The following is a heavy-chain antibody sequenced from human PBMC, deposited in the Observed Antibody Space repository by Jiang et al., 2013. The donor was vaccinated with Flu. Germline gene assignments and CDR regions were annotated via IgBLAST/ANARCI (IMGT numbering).Heavy chain of an antibody. CDR1: GFSFSYYG. J-gene: IGHJ4*02. D-gene: IGHD3-9*01. Sequence: VQLLESGGGVVQPGGSLRLSCAASGFSFSYYGMYWVRQAPGKGLEWVASIWHDGSNRYYADSVKGRFTISRDNSKNTLYVQMNSLRLGDTALYYCATLRGSSYDTYLMDYWGQGTLVSVSS. CDR3: ATLRGSSYDTYLMDY. CDR2: IWHDGSNR. V-gene: IGHV3-30*02.